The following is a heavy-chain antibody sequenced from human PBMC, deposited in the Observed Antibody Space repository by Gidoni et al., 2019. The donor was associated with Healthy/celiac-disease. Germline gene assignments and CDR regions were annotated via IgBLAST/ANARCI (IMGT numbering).Heavy chain of an antibody. CDR3: ARDQGHGGYDAFDY. Sequence: EVQLVESGGGVVRPGGSLRLSCAAYGFTFDDYGMSGGRQAPGKGLEWVSVINWNGGSTGYADSVKGRFTISRDNAKNSLYLQMNSLRAEDTALYYCARDQGHGGYDAFDYWGQGTLVTVSS. CDR1: GFTFDDYG. D-gene: IGHD5-12*01. CDR2: INWNGGST. J-gene: IGHJ4*02. V-gene: IGHV3-20*04.